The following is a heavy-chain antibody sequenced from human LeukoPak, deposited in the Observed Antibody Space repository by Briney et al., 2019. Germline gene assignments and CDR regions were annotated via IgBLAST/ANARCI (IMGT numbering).Heavy chain of an antibody. V-gene: IGHV3-30*18. D-gene: IGHD4-17*01. CDR3: ANDYGDYVVAFDI. J-gene: IGHJ3*02. Sequence: GGSLRLSCAASGFTFSSYGMHWVRQAPGKGLEWVAVISYDGSNKYYADSVKGRFTISRDNSKNTLYLQMNSLRAEDTAVYYCANDYGDYVVAFDIWGQGTMVTVSS. CDR2: ISYDGSNK. CDR1: GFTFSSYG.